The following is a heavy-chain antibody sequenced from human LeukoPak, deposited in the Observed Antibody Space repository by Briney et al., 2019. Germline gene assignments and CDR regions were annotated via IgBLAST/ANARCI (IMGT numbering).Heavy chain of an antibody. D-gene: IGHD4-17*01. J-gene: IGHJ4*02. CDR2: IHTSGSA. CDR3: ARDIVYLIDEDYG. Sequence: SETLSLTCSVSGRSFNTYYWSWIRQPAGKGLEWIGRIHTSGSADYSPSLQSRVTISVDMSKKEFSLKLTSVTAADTAVYYCARDIVYLIDEDYGWGQGIPVTVSS. V-gene: IGHV4-4*07. CDR1: GRSFNTYY.